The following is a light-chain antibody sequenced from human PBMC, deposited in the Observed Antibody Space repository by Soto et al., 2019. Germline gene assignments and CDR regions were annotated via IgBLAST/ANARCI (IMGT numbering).Light chain of an antibody. CDR2: EVR. CDR3: NSYAGDIIRFV. Sequence: QSVLTQPASVSGSPGQSVTISCTGTSSDVGAYKYVSWYQQHPGKAPKLMIYEVRNRPSGVSNRFSGSKSGNTASLTISGLQADDEADYYCNSYAGDIIRFVFGTGTKVTV. CDR1: SSDVGAYKY. V-gene: IGLV2-14*01. J-gene: IGLJ1*01.